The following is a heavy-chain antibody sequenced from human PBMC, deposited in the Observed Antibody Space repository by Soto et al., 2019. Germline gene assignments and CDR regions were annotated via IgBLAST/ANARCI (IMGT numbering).Heavy chain of an antibody. D-gene: IGHD6-13*01. CDR2: IYYSGST. J-gene: IGHJ1*01. V-gene: IGHV4-59*01. Sequence: QVQLQESGPGLVKPSETLSLTCTVSGGSISSYYWSWIRQPPGKGLEWIGYIYYSGSTNYNPSLMSRGTISVDPXTNXFXRKLSSVTAADTAVYYCARMNSGIAAAGPARADFQHWGQGTLVTVSS. CDR3: ARMNSGIAAAGPARADFQH. CDR1: GGSISSYY.